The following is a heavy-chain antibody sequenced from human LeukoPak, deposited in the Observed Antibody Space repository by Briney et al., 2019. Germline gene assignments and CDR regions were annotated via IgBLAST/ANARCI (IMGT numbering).Heavy chain of an antibody. D-gene: IGHD3-10*01. V-gene: IGHV1-46*01. J-gene: IGHJ4*02. CDR1: GYSFTTYR. CDR3: ARGLGSGSYYGY. Sequence: ASVKVSCKASGYSFTTYRIHWVRQAPGQGLEWMGIINPSGGRTTYAQNFQGRVTMTRDTFTSTVYMELSSLRSEDTAMHYCARGLGSGSYYGYWGQGTLVTVSS. CDR2: INPSGGRT.